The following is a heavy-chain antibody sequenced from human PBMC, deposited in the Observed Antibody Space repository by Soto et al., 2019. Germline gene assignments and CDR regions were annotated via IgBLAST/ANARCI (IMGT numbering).Heavy chain of an antibody. J-gene: IGHJ5*02. CDR3: AHFSDLEWFDP. CDR2: IFYTGST. CDR1: GGSISRYF. V-gene: IGHV4-59*01. Sequence: SETLSLTCTVSGGSISRYFWSWIRQSPGKGLEWIGYIFYTGSTTYNPSLKSRVTISIDTSKNQFSLKLSSLTAADTAVYYCAHFSDLEWFDPWGQGTLVTVS. D-gene: IGHD2-21*01.